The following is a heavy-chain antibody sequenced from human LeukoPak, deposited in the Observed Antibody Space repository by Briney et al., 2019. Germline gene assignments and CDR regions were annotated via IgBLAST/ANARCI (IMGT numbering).Heavy chain of an antibody. CDR3: AKDPLYDSSGYDDDAFDI. V-gene: IGHV3-23*01. D-gene: IGHD3-22*01. CDR2: IRDSGVST. J-gene: IGHJ3*02. Sequence: GGSLRLSCAASGFTFSRYGMSWVRQAPGKGLEWVSAIRDSGVSTHYADSVKGRVTVSRDNSKNTLYLQMNSLRAEDTAVYYCAKDPLYDSSGYDDDAFDIWGQGTMVTVSS. CDR1: GFTFSRYG.